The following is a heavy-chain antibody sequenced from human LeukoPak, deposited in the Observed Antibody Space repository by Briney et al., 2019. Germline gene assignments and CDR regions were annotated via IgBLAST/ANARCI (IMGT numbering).Heavy chain of an antibody. V-gene: IGHV4-61*02. CDR3: ARGSSSWYWYFDL. CDR2: IYTSGST. Sequence: SETLCLTCTVSGGSISSGSYYWSWIRQPAGKGLEWIGRIYTSGSTNYNPSLKSRVTISVDTSKNQFSLKLSSVTAADTAVYYCARGSSSWYWYFDLWGRGTLVTVSS. D-gene: IGHD6-13*01. CDR1: GGSISSGSYY. J-gene: IGHJ2*01.